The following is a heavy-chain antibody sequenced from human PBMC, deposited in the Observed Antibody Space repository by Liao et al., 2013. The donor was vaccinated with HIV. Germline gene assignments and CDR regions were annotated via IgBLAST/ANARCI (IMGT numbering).Heavy chain of an antibody. J-gene: IGHJ3*02. CDR1: RGSITSYY. CDR3: ARARFGEFFPDAFDI. Sequence: QVQLQESGPGLVKPSETLSLTCTVSRGSITSYYWSWIRQPPGKGLEWIGYIYSSGSTNYNPSLKSRVTISVDSSKNQFSLKLSSVTAADTAVYYCARARFGEFFPDAFDIWGQGTMVTVSS. D-gene: IGHD3-10*01. V-gene: IGHV4-59*01. CDR2: IYSSGST.